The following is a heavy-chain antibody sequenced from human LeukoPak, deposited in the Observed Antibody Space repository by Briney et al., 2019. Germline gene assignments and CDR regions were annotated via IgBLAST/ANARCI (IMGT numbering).Heavy chain of an antibody. CDR1: GGTLSSYA. V-gene: IGHV1-69*06. CDR3: ARGAWGIAAAVREFDY. Sequence: AASVKVSCKASGGTLSSYAISWVRQAPGQGLEWMGGIIPIFGTANYAQKFQGRVTITADKSTSTAYMELSSRRCEDTAVYYWARGAWGIAAAVREFDYWGQGTLVTVSS. D-gene: IGHD6-13*01. CDR2: IIPIFGTA. J-gene: IGHJ4*02.